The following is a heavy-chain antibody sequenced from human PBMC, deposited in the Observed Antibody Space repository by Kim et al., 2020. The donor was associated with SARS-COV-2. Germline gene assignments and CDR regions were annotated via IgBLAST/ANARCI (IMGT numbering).Heavy chain of an antibody. Sequence: SETLSLTCTVSGGSISSYYWSWIRQPPGKGLEWIGYIYYSGSTNYNPSLKSRVTISVDTSKNQFSLKLSSVTAADTAVYYCARTYLDAFDIWGQGTMVTV. V-gene: IGHV4-59*13. CDR1: GGSISSYY. J-gene: IGHJ3*02. CDR3: ARTYLDAFDI. D-gene: IGHD2-2*01. CDR2: IYYSGST.